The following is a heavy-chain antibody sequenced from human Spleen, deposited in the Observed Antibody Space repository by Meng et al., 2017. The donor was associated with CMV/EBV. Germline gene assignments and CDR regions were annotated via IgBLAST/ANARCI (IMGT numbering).Heavy chain of an antibody. Sequence: SGYTFTGYYIPWVRQAPGQGLEWMGWINPTTGGTNYAQKFQRRVTMTRDTSISTAYMDVSRLTSDDTAIYYCARVIAVAGTAPFDYWGQGTLVTVSS. V-gene: IGHV1-2*02. D-gene: IGHD6-19*01. CDR1: GYTFTGYY. CDR2: INPTTGGT. CDR3: ARVIAVAGTAPFDY. J-gene: IGHJ4*02.